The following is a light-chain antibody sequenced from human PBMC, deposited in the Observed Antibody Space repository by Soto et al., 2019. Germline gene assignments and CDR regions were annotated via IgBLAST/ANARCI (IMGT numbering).Light chain of an antibody. CDR1: SSDVGGYNY. J-gene: IGLJ2*01. CDR3: SSYTSSSTPV. V-gene: IGLV2-14*01. Sequence: QSVLTQPASVSGSPGQSITISCTGTSSDVGGYNYVSWYQQHPGKAPKLMIYDVSNRPSVVSNRFSGSKSGNTASLTISGLQAEDEADYYCSSYTSSSTPVFGGGTKVTVL. CDR2: DVS.